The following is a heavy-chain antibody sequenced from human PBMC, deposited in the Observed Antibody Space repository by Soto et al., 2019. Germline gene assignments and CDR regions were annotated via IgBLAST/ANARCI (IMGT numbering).Heavy chain of an antibody. V-gene: IGHV3-21*01. CDR2: ISSSSSYI. CDR1: GFTFSSYS. J-gene: IGHJ4*02. CDR3: ASSSSGWLDY. D-gene: IGHD6-19*01. Sequence: EVQLVESGGGLVKPGGSLRLSCAASGFTFSSYSMNWVRQAPGKGLEWVSSISSSSSYIYYADSVKGRFTISRDNAKNSLYLQMNSLRAEDTAVYYCASSSSGWLDYWGQGTLVTVSS.